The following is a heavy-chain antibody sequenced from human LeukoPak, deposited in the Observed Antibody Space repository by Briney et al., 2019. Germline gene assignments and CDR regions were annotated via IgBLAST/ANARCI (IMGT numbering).Heavy chain of an antibody. V-gene: IGHV3-74*01. CDR1: GFTFSSYW. J-gene: IGHJ4*02. D-gene: IGHD2-15*01. CDR3: AKQLGYCSDGSCYFPY. Sequence: GGSLRLSCAASGFTFSSYWMHWVRQAPGKGLVWVSRINSDGSSTSYADSVKGRFTISRDNAKNTLYLQMNSLRAEDTAVYYCAKQLGYCSDGSCYFPYWGQGTLVTVSS. CDR2: INSDGSST.